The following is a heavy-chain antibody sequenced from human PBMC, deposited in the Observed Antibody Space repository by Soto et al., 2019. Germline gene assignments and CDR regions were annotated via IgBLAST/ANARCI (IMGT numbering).Heavy chain of an antibody. CDR3: ASGYRSWVDP. V-gene: IGHV3-33*01. J-gene: IGHJ5*02. CDR2: IWNDGSNS. CDR1: GFTFNNYG. Sequence: GGSLRLSCAASGFTFNNYGMHWVRQAPGKGLEWLAVIWNDGSNSSYANSVKGRFTISRDNSKNTLYLQMSSLRAEDTAVYYCASGYRSWVDPWGQGTLVTVSS. D-gene: IGHD5-12*01.